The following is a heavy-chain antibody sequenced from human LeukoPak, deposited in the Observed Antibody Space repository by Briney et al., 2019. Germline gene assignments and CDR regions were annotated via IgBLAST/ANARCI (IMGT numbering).Heavy chain of an antibody. J-gene: IGHJ4*02. CDR3: ASMGVVVVVAATEYYFDY. CDR2: IIPIFGTA. V-gene: IGHV1-69*05. CDR1: GGTFSSYA. D-gene: IGHD2-15*01. Sequence: SVKVSCKASGGTFSSYAISWVRQAPGQGLEWMGRIIPIFGTANYAQKFQGRVTITTDESTSTAYMELRSLGPEDPAVYSCASMGVVVVVAATEYYFDYWGQGTLVTVSS.